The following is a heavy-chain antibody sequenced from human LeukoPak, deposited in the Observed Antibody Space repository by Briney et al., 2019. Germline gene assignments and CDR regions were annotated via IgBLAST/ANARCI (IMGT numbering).Heavy chain of an antibody. Sequence: GGSLRLSCAASGFTFSSYSMSWVRQAPGKGLEWVAVISYDGSNKYYADSVKGRFTISRDNSKNTLYLPMNSLRAEDTAVYYCARDREDGDYGRYYFDYWGQGTLVTVSS. J-gene: IGHJ4*02. D-gene: IGHD4-17*01. CDR1: GFTFSSYS. CDR2: ISYDGSNK. V-gene: IGHV3-30*04. CDR3: ARDREDGDYGRYYFDY.